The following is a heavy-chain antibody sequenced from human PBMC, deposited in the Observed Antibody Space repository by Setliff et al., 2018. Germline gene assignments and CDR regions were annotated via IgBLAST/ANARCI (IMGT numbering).Heavy chain of an antibody. CDR2: ISAYNGNT. D-gene: IGHD3-22*01. J-gene: IGHJ5*02. CDR1: GYTFTSYG. Sequence: AAVKVSCKASGYTFTSYGISWVRQAPGQGLEWMGWISAYNGNTNYAQKLQGRVTMTTDTATSTAYMELRSLRSDDTAVYYCARVEFGGYKRFDPWGPGTLVTVSS. CDR3: ARVEFGGYKRFDP. V-gene: IGHV1-18*01.